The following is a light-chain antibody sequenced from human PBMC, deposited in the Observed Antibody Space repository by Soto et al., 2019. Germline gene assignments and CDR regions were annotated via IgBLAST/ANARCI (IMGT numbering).Light chain of an antibody. CDR1: QDIINY. CDR3: QQYDHLPLT. CDR2: AAS. J-gene: IGKJ4*01. Sequence: DIQMTQSPSSLSASVGDRVTITCQASQDIINYLNWYQQKPGIAPKRLIYAASNLETGVPSRFSGSGSGTDFSFTITSLQPEDVATYYCQQYDHLPLTFGGGTKVEIK. V-gene: IGKV1-33*01.